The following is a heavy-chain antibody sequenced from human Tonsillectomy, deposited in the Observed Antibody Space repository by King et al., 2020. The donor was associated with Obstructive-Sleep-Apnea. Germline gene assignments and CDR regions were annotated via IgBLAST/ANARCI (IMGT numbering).Heavy chain of an antibody. CDR1: GGSISSYY. CDR3: ARWGYSYGDYYFDY. V-gene: IGHV4-4*07. J-gene: IGHJ4*02. Sequence: QLQLQESGPGLVKPSETLSLTCTVSGGSISSYYWSWIRQPAGKGLEWIGRIYTSGSTNYNPALKSRVTMSVDTSKNQFSLQLSSVTAADTAVYYCARWGYSYGDYYFDYWGQGTLVTVSS. D-gene: IGHD5-18*01. CDR2: IYTSGST.